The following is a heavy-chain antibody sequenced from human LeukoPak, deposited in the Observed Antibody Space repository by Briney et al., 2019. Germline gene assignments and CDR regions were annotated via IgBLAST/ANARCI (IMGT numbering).Heavy chain of an antibody. J-gene: IGHJ4*02. CDR3: ARGEGLFDY. CDR1: GFTVSSNY. CDR2: IYSGGRT. Sequence: HPGGSLRLSCAASGFTVSSNYMSWLREAPGKGLVWFSVIYSGGRTKYADSVKGRFTISRDNSKNTLYLQMNSLRAEDTAVYYCARGEGLFDYWGQGTLVTVSS. V-gene: IGHV3-53*01.